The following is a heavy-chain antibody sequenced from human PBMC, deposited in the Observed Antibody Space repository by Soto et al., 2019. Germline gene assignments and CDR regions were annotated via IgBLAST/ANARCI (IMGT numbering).Heavy chain of an antibody. Sequence: SVTLSLTCAVDRESFLVYYWTWIRQPPGTGLEWIGEINHSGSTNYNPSLKSRVTISVDTSKNQFSLKLTSVTAADTAVYYCARDKITGLFDYWGQG. CDR1: RESFLVYY. J-gene: IGHJ4*02. D-gene: IGHD2-8*02. CDR2: INHSGST. V-gene: IGHV4-34*01. CDR3: ARDKITGLFDY.